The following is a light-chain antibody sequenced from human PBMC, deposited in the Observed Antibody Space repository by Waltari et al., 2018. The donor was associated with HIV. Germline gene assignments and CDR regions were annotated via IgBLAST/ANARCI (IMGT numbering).Light chain of an antibody. V-gene: IGKV3-20*01. Sequence: IVLIQSPGTMSLSPGARANLSCRASQSISGSYLVWYQQKPGQPPRLLTYGASGIAAGVPDRFRGSGSGTDFTLAISRLEPEDFAVYYCQQCGTAPRTFGQGTRLEIK. CDR2: GAS. J-gene: IGKJ2*01. CDR1: QSISGSY. CDR3: QQCGTAPRT.